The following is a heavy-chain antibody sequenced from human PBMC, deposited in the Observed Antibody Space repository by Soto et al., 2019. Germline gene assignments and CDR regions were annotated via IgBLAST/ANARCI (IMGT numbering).Heavy chain of an antibody. V-gene: IGHV3-30*18. J-gene: IGHJ4*02. Sequence: QVQLVECGGGVVQPGRSLRLSCAASGFTFSSYGMHWVRQAPGKGLEWVAVISYDGSNKYYADSVKGRFTISRDNSKNTLYLQMNSLRAEDTAVYYCAKDRRGSSYYFDYWGQGTLVTVSS. CDR1: GFTFSSYG. CDR2: ISYDGSNK. CDR3: AKDRRGSSYYFDY.